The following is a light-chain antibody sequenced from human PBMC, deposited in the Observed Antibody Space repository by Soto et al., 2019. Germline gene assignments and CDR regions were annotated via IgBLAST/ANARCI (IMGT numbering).Light chain of an antibody. V-gene: IGKV3D-20*02. Sequence: EIVLTQSPGTLSLAPGDRATLSCRASQSVDSIYLAWYQQKPGQAPRLLIFGASRRATGIPDRFSGSGSGTDFTLTISRLEPEDFAVYYCQQRGDWPPYTFGQGTKLEIK. J-gene: IGKJ2*01. CDR2: GAS. CDR3: QQRGDWPPYT. CDR1: QSVDSIY.